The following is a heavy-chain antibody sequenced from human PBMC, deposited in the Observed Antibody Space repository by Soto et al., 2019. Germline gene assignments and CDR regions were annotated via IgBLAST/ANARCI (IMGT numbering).Heavy chain of an antibody. D-gene: IGHD5-12*01. J-gene: IGHJ3*02. CDR2: IIPILGIA. Sequence: QVQLVQSGAEVKKPGSSVKVSCKASGGTFSSYTISWVRQAPGQGLEWMGRIIPILGIANYAQKFQGRVTITADRSTSKPYRELRSLGAEDTGVYYCARVVPILATIGDALDTLGQGTMVTVSS. CDR1: GGTFSSYT. CDR3: ARVVPILATIGDALDT. V-gene: IGHV1-69*02.